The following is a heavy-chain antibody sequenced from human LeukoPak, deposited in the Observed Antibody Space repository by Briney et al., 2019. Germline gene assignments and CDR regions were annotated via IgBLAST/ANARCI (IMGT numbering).Heavy chain of an antibody. J-gene: IGHJ4*02. CDR1: GFTFSSYS. D-gene: IGHD3-22*01. Sequence: PGGSLRLSCAASGFTFSSYSMNWVRQTPGKGLEWVSSISSSSSYIYYADSVKGRFTFSRDNAKNSLYLQMNSLRAEDTAVYYCARDKGLEVVVVHPGNFDYWGQGTLVTVSS. CDR2: ISSSSSYI. CDR3: ARDKGLEVVVVHPGNFDY. V-gene: IGHV3-21*01.